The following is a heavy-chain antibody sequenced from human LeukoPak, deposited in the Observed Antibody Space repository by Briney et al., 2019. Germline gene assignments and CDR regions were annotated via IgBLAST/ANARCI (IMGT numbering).Heavy chain of an antibody. CDR2: ISGSSGNT. V-gene: IGHV3-23*01. Sequence: GGPLSLSCAASGFICSCYTLSWRHPPRERGVEGFYRISGSSGNTCYAASVKGRFTISRDNSKSTLYLQKNSMRAEDAAIYYGAKANCGSECYYHLDSWGRGTLVTVSS. CDR3: AKANCGSECYYHLDS. D-gene: IGHD2-21*01. J-gene: IGHJ4*02. CDR1: GFICSCYT.